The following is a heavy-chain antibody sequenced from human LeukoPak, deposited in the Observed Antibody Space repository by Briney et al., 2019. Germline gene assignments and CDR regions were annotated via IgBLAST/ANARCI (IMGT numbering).Heavy chain of an antibody. V-gene: IGHV1-69*06. J-gene: IGHJ6*03. CDR1: VGTFSSYA. Sequence: ASVKVPCKASVGTFSSYAISWVRQAPGQELEWMGGIIPIFGTANYAQKLQGRVTITADKSTSTAYMELSSLRSEDTAVYSCARGRITMIVVADYYYYMDVWGKGTTVTVSS. CDR3: ARGRITMIVVADYYYYMDV. CDR2: IIPIFGTA. D-gene: IGHD3-22*01.